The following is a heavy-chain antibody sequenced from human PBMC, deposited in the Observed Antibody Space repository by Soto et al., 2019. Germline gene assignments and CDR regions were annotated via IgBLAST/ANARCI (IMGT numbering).Heavy chain of an antibody. CDR2: IWHDGSNK. D-gene: IGHD3-9*01. J-gene: IGHJ3*02. CDR1: GFTFSRYG. CDR3: ARGYFDWLLGDAGAFDI. V-gene: IGHV3-33*01. Sequence: QVQLVESGGGVVQPGRSLRLSCAASGFTFSRYGMHWVRQAPGKGLEWVAVIWHDGSNKYYVDSVKGRFTISRDNSKNSLYRQMNRLRAEATAVYYCARGYFDWLLGDAGAFDIWGQGTMVTVSS.